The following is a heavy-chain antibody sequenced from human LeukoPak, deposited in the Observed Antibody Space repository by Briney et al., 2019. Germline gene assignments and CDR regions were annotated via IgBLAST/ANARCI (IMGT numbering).Heavy chain of an antibody. V-gene: IGHV3-43D*03. Sequence: GGSLRLYCAASGFTFDDYAMHWVRQDPGKGLEWVSLISWDGGSTYYADSVKGRFTISRANSKNSLYLQMNSLRAEDTALYYCSKAYRKYYFDYWGQGTLVTVSS. D-gene: IGHD2-2*01. CDR1: GFTFDDYA. J-gene: IGHJ4*02. CDR2: ISWDGGST. CDR3: SKAYRKYYFDY.